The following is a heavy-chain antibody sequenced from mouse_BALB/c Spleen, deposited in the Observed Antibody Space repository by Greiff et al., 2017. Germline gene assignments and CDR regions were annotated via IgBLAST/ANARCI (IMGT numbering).Heavy chain of an antibody. Sequence: EVQLQESGGGLVQPGGSMKLSCVASGFTFSNYWMNWVRQSPEKGLEWVAEIRLKSNNYATHYAESVKGRFTISRDDSKSSVYLQMNNLRAEDTGIYYCTRGYGSYFDYWGQGTTLTVSS. CDR2: IRLKSNNYAT. D-gene: IGHD1-1*01. CDR3: TRGYGSYFDY. CDR1: GFTFSNYW. V-gene: IGHV6-6*02. J-gene: IGHJ2*01.